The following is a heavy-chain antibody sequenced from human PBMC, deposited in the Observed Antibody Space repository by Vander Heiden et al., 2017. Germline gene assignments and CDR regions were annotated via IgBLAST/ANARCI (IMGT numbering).Heavy chain of an antibody. CDR1: GFTFSPYA. J-gene: IGHJ3*02. Sequence: QVQLVESGGGVVQPGRSLRLSCAAPGFTFSPYAMHWVRQAPGKGLEWVAIISYEGSNKYYVDSVKGRFTISRDNSKNTMYLQMNSLRTEDTAVYYCAKGFRTYSSGWFDGFDIWGQGTVVNVSS. D-gene: IGHD6-19*01. CDR3: AKGFRTYSSGWFDGFDI. V-gene: IGHV3-30*18. CDR2: ISYEGSNK.